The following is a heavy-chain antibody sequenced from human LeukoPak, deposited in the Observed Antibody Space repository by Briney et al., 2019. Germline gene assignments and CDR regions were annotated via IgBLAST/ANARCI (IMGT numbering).Heavy chain of an antibody. CDR1: GGFISSSNW. J-gene: IGHJ5*02. Sequence: TSGTLSLTCAVSGGFISSSNWWSWVRQPPGKGLEWIGEIYHSGSTNYNPSLKSRVTISVDKSKNQFSLKLSSVTAADTAVYYCARVVIVVVPAARGGIDPWGQGTLVTVSS. V-gene: IGHV4-4*02. CDR3: ARVVIVVVPAARGGIDP. CDR2: IYHSGST. D-gene: IGHD2-2*03.